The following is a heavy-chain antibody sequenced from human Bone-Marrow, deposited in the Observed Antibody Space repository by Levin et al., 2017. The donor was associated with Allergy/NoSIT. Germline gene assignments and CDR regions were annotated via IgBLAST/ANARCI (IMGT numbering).Heavy chain of an antibody. CDR3: VRDRFGYGDYRPLIDY. D-gene: IGHD4-17*01. J-gene: IGHJ4*02. V-gene: IGHV3-7*01. CDR1: GFRFSSHW. CDR2: IKEDGSEK. Sequence: GGSLRLSCAGSGFRFSSHWMSWVRQAPGKGLEWVANIKEDGSEKYYVDSVKGRFTISRDNTKNLVYLQMNSLRAEDTAVYYCVRDRFGYGDYRPLIDYWGQGTLVTVSS.